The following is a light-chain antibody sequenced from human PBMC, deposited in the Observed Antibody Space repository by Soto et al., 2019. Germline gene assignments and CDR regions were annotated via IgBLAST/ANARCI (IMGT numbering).Light chain of an antibody. J-gene: IGKJ4*01. Sequence: EIVMTQSPAPLSASPGERATLSCRASQSVTSNLAWYQQNPGQAPRLLIYGASTRATGIPARFSGSGSGTEFTLTISSLQSEDFAVYYCQQYNNWPPLTFGGGTKVEIK. CDR1: QSVTSN. CDR3: QQYNNWPPLT. V-gene: IGKV3-15*01. CDR2: GAS.